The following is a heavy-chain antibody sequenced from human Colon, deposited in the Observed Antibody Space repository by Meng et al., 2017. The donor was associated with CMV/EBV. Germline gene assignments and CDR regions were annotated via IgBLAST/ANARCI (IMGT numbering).Heavy chain of an antibody. CDR1: GFTFSDYG. J-gene: IGHJ4*02. D-gene: IGHD2-15*01. CDR3: AKDIGTWTRGYYFDY. Sequence: GGSLRLSCTASGFTFSDYGMHWVRQTPGTGLEWVTYIRHVASDKYYADSVKGRFTISRDNSKNPVYLQMNSLRPDDTAVYYCAKDIGTWTRGYYFDYWGQGTLVTVSS. V-gene: IGHV3-30*02. CDR2: IRHVASDK.